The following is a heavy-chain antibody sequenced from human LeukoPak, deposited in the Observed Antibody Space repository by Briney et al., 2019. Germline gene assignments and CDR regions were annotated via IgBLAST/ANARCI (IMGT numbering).Heavy chain of an antibody. V-gene: IGHV3-48*04. D-gene: IGHD3-10*02. J-gene: IGHJ6*04. Sequence: GRSLRLSCAASGFTFSSYSMNWVRQAPGKGLEWVSSISSSGSTIYYADSVKGRFTISRDNAKNSLYLQMNSLRAEDTAVYYCAELGITMIGGVWGKGTTVTISS. CDR3: AELGITMIGGV. CDR1: GFTFSSYS. CDR2: ISSSGSTI.